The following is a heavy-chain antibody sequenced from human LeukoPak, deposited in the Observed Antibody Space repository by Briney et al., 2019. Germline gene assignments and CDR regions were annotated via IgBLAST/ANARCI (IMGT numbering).Heavy chain of an antibody. CDR1: GGAISSYC. CDR2: VYYSGST. V-gene: IGHV4-59*01. J-gene: IGHJ4*02. D-gene: IGHD2-21*02. CDR3: ARWSDCGGDCHILDH. Sequence: SETLSLTCTVSGGAISSYCWSWIRQPPGKGLEWVGYVYYSGSTNQNPSLNSRVTISIDMSKNQFSLTLNSVTAADTAVYFCARWSDCGGDCHILDHWGQGILVTVAS.